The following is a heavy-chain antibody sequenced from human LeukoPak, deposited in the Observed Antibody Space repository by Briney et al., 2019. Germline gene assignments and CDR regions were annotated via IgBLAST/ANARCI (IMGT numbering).Heavy chain of an antibody. Sequence: ASVKVSCKVSGYTLTELSMHWVRQAPGKGLEWMGGFDPEDGETIYAQKFQGRVTMTEGTSTDTAYMELSSLRSEDTAVYYCATAVVTPPRTDNYYYYGMDVWGQGTTVTVSS. V-gene: IGHV1-24*01. D-gene: IGHD4-23*01. J-gene: IGHJ6*02. CDR1: GYTLTELS. CDR3: ATAVVTPPRTDNYYYYGMDV. CDR2: FDPEDGET.